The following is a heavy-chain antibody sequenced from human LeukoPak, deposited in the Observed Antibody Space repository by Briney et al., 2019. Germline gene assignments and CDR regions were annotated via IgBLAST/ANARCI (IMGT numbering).Heavy chain of an antibody. D-gene: IGHD3-22*01. CDR3: ARAGPTSITMIVVGRRGAFDI. CDR1: GGSFSGYY. CDR2: INHSGST. Sequence: SETLSLTCAVYGGSFSGYYWSWIRQPPGKGLEWIGEINHSGSTNYNPSLKSRVTISVDTSKNQFSLKLSSVTAADTAVYYCARAGPTSITMIVVGRRGAFDIWGQGTLVTVSS. V-gene: IGHV4-34*01. J-gene: IGHJ3*02.